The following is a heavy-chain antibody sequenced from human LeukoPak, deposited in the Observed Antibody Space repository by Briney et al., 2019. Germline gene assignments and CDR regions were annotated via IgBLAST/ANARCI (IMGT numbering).Heavy chain of an antibody. CDR2: IYYSGST. CDR1: GGSISSGDYC. J-gene: IGHJ4*02. CDR3: ARDGVDSSGYRYYFDY. V-gene: IGHV4-30-4*01. Sequence: SETLSLTCTVSGGSISSGDYCWSWIRQPPGKGLEWIGYIYYSGSTYYNPSLKSRVTISVDTSKNQFSLKLSSVTAADTAVYYCARDGVDSSGYRYYFDYWGQGTLVTVSS. D-gene: IGHD3-22*01.